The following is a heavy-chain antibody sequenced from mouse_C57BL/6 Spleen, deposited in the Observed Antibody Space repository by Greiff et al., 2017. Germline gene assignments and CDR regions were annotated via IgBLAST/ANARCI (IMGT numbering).Heavy chain of an antibody. CDR2: IDPSDSYT. V-gene: IGHV1-50*01. CDR3: SRSPFITTGYAMDY. CDR1: GYTFTSYW. J-gene: IGHJ4*01. Sequence: VQLQQPGAELVKPGASVQLSCKASGYTFTSYWMQWVKQRPGQGLEWIGEIDPSDSYTTYNQKFKGKATLTVDTSASTAYMQLSSLTSEDSAVYYCSRSPFITTGYAMDYRGQGTAVTVAS. D-gene: IGHD1-1*01.